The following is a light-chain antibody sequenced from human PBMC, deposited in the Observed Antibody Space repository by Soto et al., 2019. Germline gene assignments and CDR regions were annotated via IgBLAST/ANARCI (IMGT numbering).Light chain of an antibody. J-gene: IGLJ3*02. CDR1: SSNIGAGYD. CDR3: QSYDSSLSVWV. CDR2: DND. Sequence: QSVPTQPPSVSGAPGQRVTISCTGSSSNIGAGYDVHWYQQLPGTAPKLLIYDNDNRPSGVPDRFSGFKSGTSASLAITGLQAEDEADYYCQSYDSSLSVWVFGGGTKLTVL. V-gene: IGLV1-40*01.